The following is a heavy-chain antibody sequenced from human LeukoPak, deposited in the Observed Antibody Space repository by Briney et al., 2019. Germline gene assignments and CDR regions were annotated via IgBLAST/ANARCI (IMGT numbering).Heavy chain of an antibody. J-gene: IGHJ4*02. D-gene: IGHD2-2*01. CDR2: IYYSGST. V-gene: IGHV4-59*01. CDR1: GGSISSYY. CDR3: AREYCSSTSCYFDY. Sequence: SETLSLTCTVSGGSISSYYWTWIRQPPGKGLERIGYIYYSGSTNYNPSLKSRVTISVDTSKNQFSLKLSSVTAADTAVYYCAREYCSSTSCYFDYWGQGTLVTVSS.